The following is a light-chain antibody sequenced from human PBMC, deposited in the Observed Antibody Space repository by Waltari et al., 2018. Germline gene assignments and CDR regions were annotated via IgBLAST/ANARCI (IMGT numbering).Light chain of an antibody. CDR2: GAS. CDR3: KHYVRLPGT. J-gene: IGKJ1*01. Sequence: IVLTQSPGTLSLSPGERATLSCRASQRVGRTLAWYQKRPGQAPRLLIYGASTRATAIPDRFSGSGFGTDFSLTISGLEPEDFAVYYFKHYVRLPGTFAKGPRWKS. V-gene: IGKV3-20*01. CDR1: QRVGRT.